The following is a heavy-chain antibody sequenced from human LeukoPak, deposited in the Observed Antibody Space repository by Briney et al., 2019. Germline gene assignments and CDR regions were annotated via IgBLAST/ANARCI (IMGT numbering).Heavy chain of an antibody. CDR3: ATDLGRTTAIDY. CDR1: GYTLTELS. D-gene: IGHD4-11*01. V-gene: IGHV1-24*01. J-gene: IGHJ4*02. Sequence: ASVKVSCKVSGYTLTELSMHWVRQAPGKGLEWMGGFDPEDGETIYAQKFQGRVTMTEDTSTDTAYMELSSLRSEDTAVYYCATDLGRTTAIDYRGQGTLVTVSS. CDR2: FDPEDGET.